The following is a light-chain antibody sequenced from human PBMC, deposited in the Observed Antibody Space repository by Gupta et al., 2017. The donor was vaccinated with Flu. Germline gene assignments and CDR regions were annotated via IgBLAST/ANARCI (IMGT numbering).Light chain of an antibody. V-gene: IGKV1-5*03. CDR3: QQYNGYPWT. CDR1: QSISSW. Sequence: PSTLSASVGDRVSITCRASQSISSWLAWYQQKSGKAPKLLIYKASSSEIEVPARLSENGPATELTHTSNSLQLNDYAKKRCQQYNGYPWTFGQGTKVEIK. J-gene: IGKJ1*01. CDR2: KAS.